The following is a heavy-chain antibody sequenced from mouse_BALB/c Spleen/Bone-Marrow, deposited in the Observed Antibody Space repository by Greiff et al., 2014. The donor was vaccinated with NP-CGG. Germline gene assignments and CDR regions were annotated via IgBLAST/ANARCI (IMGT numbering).Heavy chain of an antibody. J-gene: IGHJ3*01. Sequence: VKLEESGPGLVAPSRSLSITCTVSGFSLTGYGVNWVRQPPGKGLEWLGMIWGDGSTDYNSALKSRLSISKDNSKSQVFLKMHSLQSDDTARYYCARRGDYGAWFAYWGQGTLVTVSA. CDR2: IWGDGST. D-gene: IGHD1-1*01. V-gene: IGHV2-6-7*01. CDR1: GFSLTGYG. CDR3: ARRGDYGAWFAY.